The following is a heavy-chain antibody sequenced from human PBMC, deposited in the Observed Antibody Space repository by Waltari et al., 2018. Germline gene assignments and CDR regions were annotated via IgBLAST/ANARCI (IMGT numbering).Heavy chain of an antibody. Sequence: QVQPVQSGAEVKKPGSSVKVSCKASGGTFSSYAISWVRQAPGQGLEWMGGIIPIFGTANYAQKFQGRVTITADESTSTAYMELSSLRSEDTAVYYCARDTPAYYDSSGFFDYWGQGTLVTVSS. CDR3: ARDTPAYYDSSGFFDY. J-gene: IGHJ4*02. D-gene: IGHD3-22*01. V-gene: IGHV1-69*01. CDR2: IIPIFGTA. CDR1: GGTFSSYA.